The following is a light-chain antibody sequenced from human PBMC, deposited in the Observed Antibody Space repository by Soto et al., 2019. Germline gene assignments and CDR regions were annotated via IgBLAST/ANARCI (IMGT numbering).Light chain of an antibody. V-gene: IGLV9-49*01. Sequence: QPVLTQPPSASASLGASVTLTCTLSSGYSNYKVDWYQQRPGQGPRFVMRVGTGGIVGSKGDGIPDRFSVLGSGLNRYLTIKNIQGEDESDYSCGADHGSGSNFVVVFGGGTKLTVL. J-gene: IGLJ2*01. CDR3: GADHGSGSNFVVV. CDR2: VGTGGIVG. CDR1: SGYSNYK.